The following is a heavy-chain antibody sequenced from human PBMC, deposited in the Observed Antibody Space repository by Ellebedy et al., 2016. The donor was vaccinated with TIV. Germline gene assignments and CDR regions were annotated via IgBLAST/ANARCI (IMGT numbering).Heavy chain of an antibody. Sequence: GGSLRLSCAVSEFIFSTYGMSWVRQAPGKGLEWVSTISGSGGSTFYTDSVKGRFTISRDNSKNTLYLQMNSLRVEDTAVYFCARKSGTTDNFDYWGQGTLVTVSS. CDR1: EFIFSTYG. CDR3: ARKSGTTDNFDY. V-gene: IGHV3-23*01. J-gene: IGHJ4*02. D-gene: IGHD1-7*01. CDR2: ISGSGGST.